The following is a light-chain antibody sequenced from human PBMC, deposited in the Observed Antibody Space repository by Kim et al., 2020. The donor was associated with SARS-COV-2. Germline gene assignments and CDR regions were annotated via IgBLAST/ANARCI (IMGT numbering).Light chain of an antibody. CDR2: RNN. J-gene: IGLJ3*02. CDR1: SSNIGSNY. V-gene: IGLV1-47*01. Sequence: VLTQPPSASGTPGQRVTISCSGSSSNIGSNYVYWYQQLPGTAPKLLIYRNNQRPSGVPDRFSGSKSGTSASLAISGLRSEDEADYYCAAWDDSLSGWVFGGGAQLTVL. CDR3: AAWDDSLSGWV.